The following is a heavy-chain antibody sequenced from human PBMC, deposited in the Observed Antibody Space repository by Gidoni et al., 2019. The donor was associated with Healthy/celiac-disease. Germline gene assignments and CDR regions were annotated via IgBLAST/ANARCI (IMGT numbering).Heavy chain of an antibody. J-gene: IGHJ4*02. CDR2: SYYSGST. CDR1: GGSISSGRYY. Sequence: QVQLQESGPGLAQPSPTLSLTCPVSGGSISSGRYYWSWIRQHPGKGLEWIGYSYYSGSTYYNPSLKSRVNIAVDTYKNQFSLKLSSVTAADTAVYYCARSGSGYFDWLLFHGFDYWGQGTLVTVSS. D-gene: IGHD3-9*01. V-gene: IGHV4-31*03. CDR3: ARSGSGYFDWLLFHGFDY.